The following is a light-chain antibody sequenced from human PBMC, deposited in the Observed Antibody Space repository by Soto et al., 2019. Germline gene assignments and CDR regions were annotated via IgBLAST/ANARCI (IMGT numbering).Light chain of an antibody. Sequence: IVMTQSPLSLPVTLGQPASMSCRSSHSLLYSNAYNYIDWYLQKPGQSPQLLIYLGSHRASGVPDRFSGSGSGTNFTLKINRVEAEDVGIYYCMQGRESLTFGQGTRLEI. CDR1: HSLLYSNAYNY. J-gene: IGKJ5*01. CDR2: LGS. CDR3: MQGRESLT. V-gene: IGKV2-28*01.